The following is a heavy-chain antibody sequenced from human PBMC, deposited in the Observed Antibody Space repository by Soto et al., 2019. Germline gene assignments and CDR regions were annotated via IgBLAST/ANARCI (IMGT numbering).Heavy chain of an antibody. CDR3: ARGGLGPSWGKQDYSYYMDV. J-gene: IGHJ6*03. CDR1: GRSFRGYY. V-gene: IGHV4-34*01. D-gene: IGHD1-26*01. CDR2: INHSGST. Sequence: AEALSLSGAVYGRSFRGYYWSWIRQPPGKGLEWIGEINHSGSTNYNPPLKSRVTLSVDASKNQFYLKLSSVTAADTAVYYCARGGLGPSWGKQDYSYYMDVWGKGTTVT.